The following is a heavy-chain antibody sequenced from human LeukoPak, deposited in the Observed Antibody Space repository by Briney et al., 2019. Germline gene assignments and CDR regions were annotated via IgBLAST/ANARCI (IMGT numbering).Heavy chain of an antibody. J-gene: IGHJ4*02. CDR1: GYTFTSYY. D-gene: IGHD6-13*01. CDR3: ARASAIAAALMVGEDFDY. V-gene: IGHV1-46*01. Sequence: ASVTVSFKASGYTFTSYYMHWVRQAPGQGLEWMGIINPSGGSTSYAQKFQGRVTMTRDTSTSTVYMELSSLRSEDTAVYYCARASAIAAALMVGEDFDYWGQGTLVTVSS. CDR2: INPSGGST.